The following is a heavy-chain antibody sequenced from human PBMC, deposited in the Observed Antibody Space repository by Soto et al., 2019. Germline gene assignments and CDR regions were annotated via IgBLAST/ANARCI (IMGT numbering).Heavy chain of an antibody. CDR3: AKDTYYHDSSGYYTFDY. D-gene: IGHD3-22*01. CDR1: GFIFRSYG. Sequence: QVQLVESGGGVVQPGRSLRLSCAASGFIFRSYGMHWVRQAPGKGLEWVAAISYDGSNKFYVDPGKGRFTISRDNSKNTVDLQMNSLRVEDTAVFYCAKDTYYHDSSGYYTFDYWGQGTLVTVSS. CDR2: ISYDGSNK. V-gene: IGHV3-30*18. J-gene: IGHJ4*02.